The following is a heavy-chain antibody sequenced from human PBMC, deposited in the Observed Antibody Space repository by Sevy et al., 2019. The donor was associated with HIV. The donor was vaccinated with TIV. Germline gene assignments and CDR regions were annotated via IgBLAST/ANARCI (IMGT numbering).Heavy chain of an antibody. CDR2: IYYSGRT. D-gene: IGHD3-3*01. CDR3: ARMKFWNGSFDY. J-gene: IGHJ4*02. Sequence: SETLSLTCSVSGGSISNADYYWSWIRQPPGKGLEWIGYIYYSGRTYYNPSLKSRISISVDTSRNQFSLSLDSVTAADTAVYYCARMKFWNGSFDYWGQGTLVTVSS. V-gene: IGHV4-30-4*01. CDR1: GGSISNADYY.